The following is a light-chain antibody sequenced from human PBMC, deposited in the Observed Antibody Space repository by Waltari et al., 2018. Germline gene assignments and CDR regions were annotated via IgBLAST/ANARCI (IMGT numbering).Light chain of an antibody. CDR3: QSADSSGTYPRVV. CDR2: KDS. V-gene: IGLV3-25*03. CDR1: ALPKQY. J-gene: IGLJ2*01. Sequence: SYELTQPPSVSVSPGQTARITCSGDALPKQYAYWYQHKPGQAPGRGKDKDSEGPSGIPERFSGSNSGTTVTLTISGVQAEYEADYYCQSADSSGTYPRVVFGGGTKLTVL.